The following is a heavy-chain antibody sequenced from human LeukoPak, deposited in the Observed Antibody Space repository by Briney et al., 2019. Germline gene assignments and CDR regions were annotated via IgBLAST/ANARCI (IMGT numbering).Heavy chain of an antibody. V-gene: IGHV4-39*07. Sequence: SETLSLTCTVSGGSISSSSYYWGWIRQPPGKGLEWIGSIYYSGSTYYNPSLKSRVTISVDTSKNQLSLKLSSVTAANTAVYYCARGYSSSWFLRYYYYMDVWGKGTTVTVSS. CDR3: ARGYSSSWFLRYYYYMDV. J-gene: IGHJ6*03. CDR2: IYYSGST. CDR1: GGSISSSSYY. D-gene: IGHD6-13*01.